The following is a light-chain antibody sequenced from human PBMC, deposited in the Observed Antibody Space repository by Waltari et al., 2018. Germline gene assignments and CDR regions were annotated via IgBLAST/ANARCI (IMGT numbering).Light chain of an antibody. Sequence: DIQMTTSPSDLSVSLGDRVTVTCRASQSIGSSLAWYQQKPGKAPKVVIYEASSLESGVPSRFSGSGSGTEFTLTISSLQPDDFATYYCQQCNSYLLTFGGGTKVEIK. CDR2: EAS. J-gene: IGKJ4*01. CDR3: QQCNSYLLT. CDR1: QSIGSS. V-gene: IGKV1-5*03.